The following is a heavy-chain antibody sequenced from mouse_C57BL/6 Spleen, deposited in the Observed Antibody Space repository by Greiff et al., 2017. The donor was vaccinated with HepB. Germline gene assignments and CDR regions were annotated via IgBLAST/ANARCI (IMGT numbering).Heavy chain of an antibody. CDR2: IYPGDGDT. Sequence: QVQLKQSGPELVKPGASVKISCKASGYAFSSSWMNWVKQRPGKGLEWIGRIYPGDGDTNYNGKFKGKAILTADKSSSTAYMQLSSLTSEDSAVYFCARDHWYNGGWGAVTTVTVAS. J-gene: IGHJ1*02. V-gene: IGHV1-82*01. CDR1: GYAFSSSW. CDR3: ARDHWYNGG.